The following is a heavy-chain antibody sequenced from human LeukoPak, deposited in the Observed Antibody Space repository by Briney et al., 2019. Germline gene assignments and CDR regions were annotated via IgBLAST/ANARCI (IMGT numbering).Heavy chain of an antibody. J-gene: IGHJ4*02. V-gene: IGHV3-23*01. CDR3: ARGTGYNPYFDY. Sequence: PGGSLRLSCAASGFTFSSYAMTWVRQAPGKGLEWVSGISDSGGSTYYADSVKGRFTISRDNSKNTLYLQMNSLRAEDTAVYYCARGTGYNPYFDYWGQGTLVTVSS. CDR2: ISDSGGST. CDR1: GFTFSSYA. D-gene: IGHD5-24*01.